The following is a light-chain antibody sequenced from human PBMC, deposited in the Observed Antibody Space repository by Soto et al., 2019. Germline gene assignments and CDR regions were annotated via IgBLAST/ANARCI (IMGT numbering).Light chain of an antibody. J-gene: IGLJ1*01. Sequence: QSVLTQPPSVSGAPGQRVTISCTGSSSNIGAGYDVHWYQQLPGTAPKLLIYGNSNRPSGVPDRFSGSKSGTSASLAITGLQAEAEADYYCQSYDSSLSFVFGIGTKLTVL. CDR3: QSYDSSLSFV. V-gene: IGLV1-40*01. CDR1: SSNIGAGYD. CDR2: GNS.